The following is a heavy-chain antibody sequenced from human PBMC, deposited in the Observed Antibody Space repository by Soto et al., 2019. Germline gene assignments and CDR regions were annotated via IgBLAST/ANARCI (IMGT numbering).Heavy chain of an antibody. V-gene: IGHV1-18*01. J-gene: IGHJ6*03. CDR2: ISAYNGNT. D-gene: IGHD2-15*01. CDR1: GYTFTSYG. Sequence: QVQLVQSGAEVKKPGASVKVSCKASGYTFTSYGISWVRQAPGQGLEWMGWISAYNGNTNYAQKLQGRVTMTTDTSTSTDYMELRSLRSDDTAVYYCARLYCSGGSCYLPSYYYYYMDVWGKGTTVTVSS. CDR3: ARLYCSGGSCYLPSYYYYYMDV.